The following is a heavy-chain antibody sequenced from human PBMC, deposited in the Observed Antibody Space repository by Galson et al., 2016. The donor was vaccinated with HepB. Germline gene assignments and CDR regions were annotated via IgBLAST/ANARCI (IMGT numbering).Heavy chain of an antibody. D-gene: IGHD6-19*01. V-gene: IGHV4-59*13. J-gene: IGHJ4*02. Sequence: SETLSLTCTVSGASISSFYWSWIRQSPGKGLEWIGNVYYTGTTSYNPSLKSRVTTSVDMSKNQFSLKLSSVTAADTAVYYCAREGAEMAVAGTAFDYWGQGTLVTVSS. CDR1: GASISSFY. CDR3: AREGAEMAVAGTAFDY. CDR2: VYYTGTT.